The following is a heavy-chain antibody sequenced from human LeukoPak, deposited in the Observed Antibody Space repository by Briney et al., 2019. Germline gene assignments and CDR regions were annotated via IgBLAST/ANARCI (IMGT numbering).Heavy chain of an antibody. CDR1: GFTFSSYA. CDR2: IYSGGST. CDR3: ARGTGGLLLLHY. Sequence: GGSLRLSCAASGFTFSSYAMSWVRQAPGKGLEWVSVIYSGGSTYYADSVKGRFTISRDNSKNTLYLQMNSLRAEDTAVYYCARGTGGLLLLHYWGQGTLVTVSS. D-gene: IGHD2-21*02. V-gene: IGHV3-66*01. J-gene: IGHJ4*02.